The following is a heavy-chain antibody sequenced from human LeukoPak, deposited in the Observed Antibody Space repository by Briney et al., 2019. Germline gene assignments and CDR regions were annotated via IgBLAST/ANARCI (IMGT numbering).Heavy chain of an antibody. Sequence: PGGSLRLSCVVSGFTLDDYALHWVRQAPGKGLEWISLISGDGDSIYYADSVKGRFTISRDNSKNSLHLQMSSPRAEDTALYYCAKGVRSGTYYNCFDPWGQGTLVTVSS. CDR1: GFTLDDYA. CDR2: ISGDGDSI. CDR3: AKGVRSGTYYNCFDP. V-gene: IGHV3-43*02. D-gene: IGHD1-26*01. J-gene: IGHJ5*02.